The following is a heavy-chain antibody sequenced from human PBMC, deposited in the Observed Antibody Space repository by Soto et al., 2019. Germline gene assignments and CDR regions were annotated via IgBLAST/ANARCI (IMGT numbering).Heavy chain of an antibody. Sequence: LRLSCKASGFMFNNSAMTWVRQAPGQGLQWVASVSDNGGSRGGTYYADSVKGRFTISRDNSKNTLYLQLDSLTGADTAVYYCARAKAVVIAALDIWGQGTMVTVSS. J-gene: IGHJ3*02. CDR1: GFMFNNSA. D-gene: IGHD2-21*01. CDR2: VSDNGGSRGGT. CDR3: ARAKAVVIAALDI. V-gene: IGHV3-23*01.